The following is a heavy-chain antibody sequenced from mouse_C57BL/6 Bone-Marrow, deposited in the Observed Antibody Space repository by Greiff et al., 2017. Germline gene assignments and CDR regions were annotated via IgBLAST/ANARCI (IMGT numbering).Heavy chain of an antibody. D-gene: IGHD1-1*01. V-gene: IGHV14-4*01. J-gene: IGHJ4*01. CDR1: GFNIKDDY. CDR3: TTPYCYGSSHPMDY. CDR2: IDPENGDT. Sequence: VQLQQSGAELVRPGASVKLSCTASGFNIKDDYMHWVKQRPEQGLEWIGWIDPENGDTEYASKFQGKATITADTSSNTAYLQLSSLTSEDTAVYYCTTPYCYGSSHPMDYWGQGTSVTVSS.